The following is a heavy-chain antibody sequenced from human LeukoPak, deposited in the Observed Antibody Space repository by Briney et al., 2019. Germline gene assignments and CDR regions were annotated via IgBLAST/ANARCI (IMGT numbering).Heavy chain of an antibody. CDR1: GGSISSSSYY. D-gene: IGHD3-22*01. V-gene: IGHV4-39*07. CDR3: ARGYYDSSGYYYPL. CDR2: IYYSGST. J-gene: IGHJ4*02. Sequence: SETLSLTCTVSGGSISSSSYYWGWIRQPPGKGLEWIGSIYYSGSTYYNPSLKSRVTISVDTSKNQFSLKLSSVTAADTAVYYCARGYYDSSGYYYPLWGQGTLVTVSS.